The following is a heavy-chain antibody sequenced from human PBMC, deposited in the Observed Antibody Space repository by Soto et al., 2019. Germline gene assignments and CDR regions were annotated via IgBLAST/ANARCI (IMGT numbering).Heavy chain of an antibody. J-gene: IGHJ4*02. CDR1: GGTFSSYA. D-gene: IGHD2-21*01. CDR3: ARVLLSHVARFDY. Sequence: QVQLVQSGAEVKKPGSSVKVSCKASGGTFSSYAISWVRQAPGQGLEWMGGIIPIFGTANYAQKFQGRVTITADKSTRSAYMELSRLRSEDTALYSCARVLLSHVARFDYWGQGTLVTVSS. V-gene: IGHV1-69*06. CDR2: IIPIFGTA.